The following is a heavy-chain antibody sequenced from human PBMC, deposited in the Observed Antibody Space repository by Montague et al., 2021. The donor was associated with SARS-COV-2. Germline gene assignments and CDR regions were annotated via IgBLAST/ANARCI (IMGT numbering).Heavy chain of an antibody. J-gene: IGHJ4*02. CDR1: GGSISGGGYY. D-gene: IGHD5-24*01. Sequence: SETLSLTCTVSGGSISGGGYYWGWIRQPPGKGLEWIGSIYYSGSTSYNPSLKSRVTISVATATNQFSLMLSSVTAADTAVYYCARGEEEMATIVDEYFFYWCERTLGAVAS. CDR3: ARGEEEMATIVDEYFFY. V-gene: IGHV4-39*01. CDR2: IYYSGST.